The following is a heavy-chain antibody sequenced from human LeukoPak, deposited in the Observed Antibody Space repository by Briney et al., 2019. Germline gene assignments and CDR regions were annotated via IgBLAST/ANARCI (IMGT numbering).Heavy chain of an antibody. D-gene: IGHD3-22*01. CDR1: GYSISSGYY. CDR3: ARVQLQYDSSGYHQGWFDP. CDR2: IYHSGST. V-gene: IGHV4-38-2*02. J-gene: IGHJ5*02. Sequence: SETLSLTCTVSGYSISSGYYWGWIRQPPGKGLEWIGSIYHSGSTYYNPSLKSRVTMSVDTSKNQFSLKLSSVTAADTAVYYCARVQLQYDSSGYHQGWFDPWGQGTLVTVSS.